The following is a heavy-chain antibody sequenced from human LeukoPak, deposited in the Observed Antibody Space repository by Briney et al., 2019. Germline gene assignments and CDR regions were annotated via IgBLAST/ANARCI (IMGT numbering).Heavy chain of an antibody. V-gene: IGHV4-59*01. D-gene: IGHD1-26*01. J-gene: IGHJ4*02. CDR2: MYNSGST. Sequence: TSETLSLTCTVSGXSITSYYWSWIRQPPGKGLEWIVYMYNSGSTNYNPSLKSRVNISVDTSKTQFSLKLSSVTAADTAVYYCARSGGTYGPLGYWGQGTLVTVSS. CDR1: GXSITSYY. CDR3: ARSGGTYGPLGY.